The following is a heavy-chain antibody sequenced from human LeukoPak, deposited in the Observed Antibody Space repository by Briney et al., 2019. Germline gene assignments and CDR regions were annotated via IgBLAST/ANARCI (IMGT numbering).Heavy chain of an antibody. D-gene: IGHD3-16*02. CDR1: GFTFGSPW. V-gene: IGHV3-74*01. Sequence: GGSLRLSCAASGFTFGSPWMHWVRQAPGKGLVWVSRINSDGSVTAYADSVKGRFTISRDNAENTLYLQMNSLRAEDTAVYYCARGMAGYHSSYFDYWGQGTLSPSPQ. J-gene: IGHJ4*02. CDR2: INSDGSVT. CDR3: ARGMAGYHSSYFDY.